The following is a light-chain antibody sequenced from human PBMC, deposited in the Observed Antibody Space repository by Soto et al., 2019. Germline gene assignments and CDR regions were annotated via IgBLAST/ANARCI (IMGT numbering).Light chain of an antibody. Sequence: DFPMTQSPSTLSASVGDSVTITCRASQRIGRWLAWYQQKPGKAPILLIYDASTMQSGVPSRCSGSGSVTEFTLNITSLQADDFATYYDEQYNHYSSSTFGRGTKLEIK. CDR3: EQYNHYSSST. J-gene: IGKJ2*02. CDR2: DAS. V-gene: IGKV1-5*01. CDR1: QRIGRW.